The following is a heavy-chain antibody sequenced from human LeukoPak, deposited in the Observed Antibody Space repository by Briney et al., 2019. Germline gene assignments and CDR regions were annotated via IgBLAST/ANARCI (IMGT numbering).Heavy chain of an antibody. CDR3: AKHPPYDFWSGYYGHYYYYMDV. D-gene: IGHD3-3*01. J-gene: IGHJ6*03. V-gene: IGHV3-23*01. CDR1: GFTFSSYA. CDR2: ISGSGGST. Sequence: PGGSLRLSCAASGFTFSSYAMSWVRQAPGKGLEWVSAISGSGGSTYYADSVKGRFTISRDNSKNTLYLQMNSLRAEDTAVYYCAKHPPYDFWSGYYGHYYYYMDVWGKGTTVTVSS.